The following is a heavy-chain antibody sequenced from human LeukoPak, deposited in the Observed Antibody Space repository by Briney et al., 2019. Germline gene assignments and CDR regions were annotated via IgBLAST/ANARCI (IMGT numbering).Heavy chain of an antibody. Sequence: GGSLRLSCAASGFTFSSYAMNWVRQAPGKGLEWVAIISYDGSNKYYADSVKGRFTISRDKSKNTLYLQMSSLRAEDTAVYYCARETGWELLGHFDHWGQGTLVTVSS. J-gene: IGHJ4*02. D-gene: IGHD1-26*01. CDR1: GFTFSSYA. CDR3: ARETGWELLGHFDH. V-gene: IGHV3-30*04. CDR2: ISYDGSNK.